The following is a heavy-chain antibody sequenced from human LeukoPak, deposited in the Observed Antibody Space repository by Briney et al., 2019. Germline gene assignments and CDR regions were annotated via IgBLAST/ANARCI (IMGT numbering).Heavy chain of an antibody. V-gene: IGHV1-69*05. D-gene: IGHD5-24*01. CDR3: ARGRDGYNFRFDY. J-gene: IGHJ4*02. CDR2: IIPIFGTA. Sequence: WVTVSCKASGCTFSSYAISLVRQAPGQGLEWMGGIIPIFGTANYAQKFQGRVTITTDESTSTAYMELSSLRSEDTAVYYCARGRDGYNFRFDYWGQGTLVTVSS. CDR1: GCTFSSYA.